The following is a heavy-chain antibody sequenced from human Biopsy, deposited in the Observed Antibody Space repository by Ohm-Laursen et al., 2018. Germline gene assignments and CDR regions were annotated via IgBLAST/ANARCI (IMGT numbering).Heavy chain of an antibody. CDR3: ARDRGYYSDRTVPGYFDL. D-gene: IGHD3-22*01. CDR2: VYYTGGT. CDR1: GDSISSYY. V-gene: IGHV4-59*01. Sequence: LSLTCTVSGDSISSYYWSWIRQPPGKGLQWIGYVYYTGGTDYNPSLQSRVTISVDTSKNHFSLRLRSVTPADTAIYYCARDRGYYSDRTVPGYFDLWGRGTLVTVSS. J-gene: IGHJ2*01.